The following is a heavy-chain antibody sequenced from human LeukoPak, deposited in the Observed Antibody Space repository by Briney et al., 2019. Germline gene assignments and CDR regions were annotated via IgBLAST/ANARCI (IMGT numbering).Heavy chain of an antibody. V-gene: IGHV1-24*01. CDR3: LRGYDSSGSIEGPFDY. CDR2: FDPEDGET. CDR1: GYTLTELS. J-gene: IGHJ4*02. D-gene: IGHD3-22*01. Sequence: ASVKVSCKVSGYTLTELSMHWVRQAPGKGLEWMGGFDPEDGETIYAQKFQGRVTMTEDTSTDTAYMELSSLRSEDTAVYYCLRGYDSSGSIEGPFDYWGQGTLVTVSS.